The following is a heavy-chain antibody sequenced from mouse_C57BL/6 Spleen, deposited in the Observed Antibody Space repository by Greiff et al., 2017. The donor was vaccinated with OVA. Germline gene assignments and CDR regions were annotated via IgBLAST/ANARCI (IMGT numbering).Heavy chain of an antibody. V-gene: IGHV1-5*01. CDR3: TRKDYAYYAMDY. CDR1: GYTFTSYW. CDR2: IYPGNSDT. Sequence: VHVKQSGTVLARPGASVKMSCKTSGYTFTSYWMHWVKQRPGQGLEWIGAIYPGNSDTSYNQKFKGKAKLTAVTSASTAYMERSSLTNEDSAVYYCTRKDYAYYAMDYWGQGTSVTVSS. J-gene: IGHJ4*01. D-gene: IGHD2-4*01.